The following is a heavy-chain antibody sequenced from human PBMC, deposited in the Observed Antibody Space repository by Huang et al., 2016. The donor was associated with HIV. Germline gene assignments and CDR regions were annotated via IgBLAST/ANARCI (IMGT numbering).Heavy chain of an antibody. Sequence: EVQLEEFGGRLVQPGRSLRLSCATYGFKFDDYAMHWVRQVPGGGLEWVSGISWNSGYILYADSVRGRFAISRDNAVKSLYLQMDSLRREDTALYYCVKDRRMRGSGWTFFDNWGQGTLVDVSS. CDR1: GFKFDDYA. D-gene: IGHD6-19*01. CDR3: VKDRRMRGSGWTFFDN. J-gene: IGHJ4*02. V-gene: IGHV3-9*01. CDR2: ISWNSGYI.